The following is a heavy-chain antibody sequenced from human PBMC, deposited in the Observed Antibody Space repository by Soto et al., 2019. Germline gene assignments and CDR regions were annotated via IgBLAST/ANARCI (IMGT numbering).Heavy chain of an antibody. CDR3: ARDGKKPPAFDY. CDR1: GVNVSSYS. D-gene: IGHD1-26*01. Sequence: ASVRLSCAASGVNVSSYSMNWVRQAPGKGLEWVSYISSSSSTIYYADSVKGRFTISRDNAKNSLYLQMNSLRDEATAVYYCARDGKKPPAFDYWVQGTLVTSPQ. V-gene: IGHV3-48*02. J-gene: IGHJ4*02. CDR2: ISSSSSTI.